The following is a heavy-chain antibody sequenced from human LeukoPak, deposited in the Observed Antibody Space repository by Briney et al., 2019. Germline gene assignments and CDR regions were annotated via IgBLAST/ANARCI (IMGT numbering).Heavy chain of an antibody. D-gene: IGHD5-18*01. Sequence: SETLSLTCTVSGGSISSSSYYWGWIRQPPGKGLEWIGSIYYSGSTYYNPSLKSRVTISVDTSKNQFSLKLSSVTAADTAVYYCARGDVDTAMGPYYYYYYGMDVWGQGTTVTVSS. J-gene: IGHJ6*02. CDR1: GGSISSSSYY. CDR2: IYYSGST. CDR3: ARGDVDTAMGPYYYYYYGMDV. V-gene: IGHV4-39*07.